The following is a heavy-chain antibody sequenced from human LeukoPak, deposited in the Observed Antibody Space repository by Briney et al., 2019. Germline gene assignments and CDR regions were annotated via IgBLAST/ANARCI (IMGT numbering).Heavy chain of an antibody. CDR2: IYYSGST. V-gene: IGHV4-59*01. CDR3: AGGGDCSGGSCPHDY. D-gene: IGHD2-15*01. CDR1: GGSISSYY. J-gene: IGHJ4*02. Sequence: PSETLSLTCTVSGGSISSYYWSWIRQPPGKGLEWIGYIYYSGSTNYNPSLKSRVTISVDTSKNQFSLKLSSVTAADTAAYYCAGGGDCSGGSCPHDYWGQGTLVTVSS.